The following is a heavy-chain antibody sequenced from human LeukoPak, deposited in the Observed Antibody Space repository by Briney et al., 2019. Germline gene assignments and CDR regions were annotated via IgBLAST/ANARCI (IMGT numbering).Heavy chain of an antibody. CDR2: IYYSGST. CDR1: GGSFSGYY. Sequence: SETLSLTCAVYGGSFSGYYWGWIRQPPGKGLEWIGSIYYSGSTYYNPSLKSRVTISVDTSKNQFSLKLSSVTAADTAVYYCARHVIVVVPAAMGASVWFDPWGQGTLVTVSS. V-gene: IGHV4-39*01. D-gene: IGHD2-2*01. J-gene: IGHJ5*02. CDR3: ARHVIVVVPAAMGASVWFDP.